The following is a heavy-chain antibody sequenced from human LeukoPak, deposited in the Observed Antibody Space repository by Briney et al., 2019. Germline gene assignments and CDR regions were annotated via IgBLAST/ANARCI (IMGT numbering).Heavy chain of an antibody. V-gene: IGHV1-2*02. CDR2: INPNSGGT. CDR1: GYTFTSYY. Sequence: ASVKVSCKASGYTFTSYYMHWVRQAPGQGLEWMGWINPNSGGTNYAQKFQGRVTMTRDTSISTAYMELSRLRSDDTAVYYCAREGGGAENYASAHYFDYWGQGTLVTVSS. J-gene: IGHJ4*02. CDR3: AREGGGAENYASAHYFDY. D-gene: IGHD2-2*01.